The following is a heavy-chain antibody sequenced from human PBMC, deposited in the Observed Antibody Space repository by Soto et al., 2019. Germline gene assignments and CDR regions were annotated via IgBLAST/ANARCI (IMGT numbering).Heavy chain of an antibody. CDR2: IKPTGDYA. J-gene: IGHJ3*02. CDR3: AREFITGRYDSSGNNAFGI. CDR1: GYTFTSYY. D-gene: IGHD3-22*01. V-gene: IGHV1-46*01. Sequence: QVQLVQSGPEVKKPGASVKVSCKASGYTFTSYYIHWVRQAPGQGLEWMGIIKPTGDYATYAQKFRGRVTITSDTSTSTVYMELSSLRSEDTAVYYCAREFITGRYDSSGNNAFGIWGRGTMVTVSS.